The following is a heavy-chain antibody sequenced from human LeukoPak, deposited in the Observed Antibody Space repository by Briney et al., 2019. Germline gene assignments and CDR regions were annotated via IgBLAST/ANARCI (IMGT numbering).Heavy chain of an antibody. J-gene: IGHJ5*02. CDR2: ISAYNGNT. CDR3: ARADYDFWSGPPNWFDP. CDR1: GYTFTSYG. Sequence: ASVKVSCKASGYTFTSYGTSWVRQAPGQGLEWMGWISAYNGNTNYAQKLQGRVTMTTDTSTSTAYMELRSLRSDDTAVYYCARADYDFWSGPPNWFDPWGQGTLVTVSS. V-gene: IGHV1-18*01. D-gene: IGHD3-3*01.